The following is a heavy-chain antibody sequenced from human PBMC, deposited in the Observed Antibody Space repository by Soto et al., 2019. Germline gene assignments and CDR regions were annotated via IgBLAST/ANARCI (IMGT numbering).Heavy chain of an antibody. V-gene: IGHV3-9*01. Sequence: EVQLVESGGGLVQPGRSLRLSCAASGFTFDDYAMHWVRQAPGKGLEWVSGISWNSGSIGYADSVKGRFTISRDNAKNSLYLKMNSLRAEDTALYYGEKDTNGPPVFLCFDYGGQGTLVPVSS. CDR2: ISWNSGSI. D-gene: IGHD2-8*01. CDR1: GFTFDDYA. CDR3: EKDTNGPPVFLCFDY. J-gene: IGHJ4*02.